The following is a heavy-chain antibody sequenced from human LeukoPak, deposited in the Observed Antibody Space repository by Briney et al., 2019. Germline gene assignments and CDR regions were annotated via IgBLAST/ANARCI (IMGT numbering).Heavy chain of an antibody. J-gene: IGHJ5*02. CDR1: GFTFDDYG. D-gene: IGHD2-15*01. CDR3: AKMGAPGGCSGGSCYSVLSSWFDP. V-gene: IGHV3-9*01. CDR2: ISWNSGSI. Sequence: GGSLRLSCAASGFTFDDYGMHWVRQAPGKGLEWASGISWNSGSIGYADSVKGRFTISRDNAKNSLYLQMNSLRAEDTALYYCAKMGAPGGCSGGSCYSVLSSWFDPWGQGTLVTVSS.